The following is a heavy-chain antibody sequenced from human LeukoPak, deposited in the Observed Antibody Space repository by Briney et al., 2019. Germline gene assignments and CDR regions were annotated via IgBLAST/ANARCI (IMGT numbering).Heavy chain of an antibody. CDR1: GYTFTGYY. V-gene: IGHV1-2*02. CDR2: INPNSGGT. CDR3: ARVRKGIAAARNLNWSDP. Sequence: ASVKVSCKASGYTFTGYYMHWVRQAPGQGLEWMGWINPNSGGTNYAQKFQGRVTMTRDTSISTAYMELSRLRSDDTAVYYCARVRKGIAAARNLNWSDPWGQGTLVTVSS. J-gene: IGHJ5*02. D-gene: IGHD6-13*01.